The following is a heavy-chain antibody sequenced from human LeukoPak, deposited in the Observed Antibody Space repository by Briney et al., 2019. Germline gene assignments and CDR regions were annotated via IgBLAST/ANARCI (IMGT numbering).Heavy chain of an antibody. V-gene: IGHV3-21*01. CDR3: ARCPGAAAVPVSDY. CDR1: GFTFSSYS. CDR2: ISSSSSYI. J-gene: IGHJ4*02. Sequence: GGSLRLSCAASGFTFSSYSMNWVRQAPGKGLEWVSSISSSSSYIYYADSVKGRFTISRDNAKNSLYLQMNSLRAEDTAVYYCARCPGAAAVPVSDYWDQGTLVTVSS.